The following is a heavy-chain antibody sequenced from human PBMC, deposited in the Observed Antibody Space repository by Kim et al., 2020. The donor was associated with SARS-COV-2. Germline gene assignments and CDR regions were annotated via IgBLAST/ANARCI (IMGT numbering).Heavy chain of an antibody. D-gene: IGHD5-18*01. CDR2: ISSSGGST. CDR3: VKDSTQQLWSRGYFDY. CDR1: GFTFSSYA. J-gene: IGHJ4*02. V-gene: IGHV3-64D*06. Sequence: GGSLRLSCSASGFTFSSYAMHWVRQAPGKGLEYVSAISSSGGSTYYADSVKGRFTISRDNSKNTLYLQMSSLRAEDTAVYYCVKDSTQQLWSRGYFDYWGQGTLVTVSS.